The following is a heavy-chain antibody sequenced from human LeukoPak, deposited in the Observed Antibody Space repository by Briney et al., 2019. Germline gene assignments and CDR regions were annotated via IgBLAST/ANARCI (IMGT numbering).Heavy chain of an antibody. D-gene: IGHD1-7*01. J-gene: IGHJ5*02. CDR2: INPSGGST. CDR3: ARDLSLGYNWNYGPYNWFDP. V-gene: IGHV1-46*01. Sequence: ASVKVSCKASGYTFTSYYMHWVRQAPGQGLEWMGIINPSGGSTSYAQKFQGRVTMTRDTSTSTVYMELSSPRSEDTAVYYCARDLSLGYNWNYGPYNWFDPWGQGTLVTVSS. CDR1: GYTFTSYY.